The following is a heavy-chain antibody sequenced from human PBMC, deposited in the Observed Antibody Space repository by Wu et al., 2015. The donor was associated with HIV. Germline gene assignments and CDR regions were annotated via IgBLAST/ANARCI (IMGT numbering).Heavy chain of an antibody. CDR2: INPLFGTT. D-gene: IGHD3-10*01. J-gene: IGHJ5*02. CDR1: GDGFTSYA. V-gene: IGHV1-69*05. CDR3: ARGGFLLWFGELSGWFDP. Sequence: QVHLVQFGGEVKKPGSSVKVTCKASGDGFTSYAVSWVRQAPGQGLEWMGGINPLFGTTKFAQKFQGRLTITMTRDTSITTAYMELSRLKSDDTAVYYCARGGFLLWFGELSGWFDPWGQGTLVTVSS.